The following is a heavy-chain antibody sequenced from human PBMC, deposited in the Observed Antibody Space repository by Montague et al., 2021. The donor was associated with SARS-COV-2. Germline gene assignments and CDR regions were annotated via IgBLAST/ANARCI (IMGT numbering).Heavy chain of an antibody. CDR3: AAATYGSIAY. CDR2: INWNGNSR. D-gene: IGHD3-10*01. CDR1: GFTFPDYA. J-gene: IGHJ4*02. Sequence: LRLSCAASGFTFPDYAMHWVRQAPGKGLEWVSGINWNGNSRGYADSVKGRFTISRDNAANSLFLQMSSPRPEDTALYYCAAATYGSIAYWGQGNLVTVSS. V-gene: IGHV3-9*01.